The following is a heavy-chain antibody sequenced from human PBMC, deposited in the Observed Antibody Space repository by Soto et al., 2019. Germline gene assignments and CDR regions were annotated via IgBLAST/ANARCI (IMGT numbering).Heavy chain of an antibody. V-gene: IGHV3-30*18. Sequence: QVQLVESGGGVVQPGRSLRLSCAASGFTFSSYGMHWVRQAPGKGLEWVAVISYDGSNKYYADSVKGRFTISRDNSKNTLYLQMNSLRAEDTAVYYCAKARNPIIMVRGDVADAFDIWGQGTMVTVSS. CDR1: GFTFSSYG. CDR3: AKARNPIIMVRGDVADAFDI. J-gene: IGHJ3*02. CDR2: ISYDGSNK. D-gene: IGHD3-10*01.